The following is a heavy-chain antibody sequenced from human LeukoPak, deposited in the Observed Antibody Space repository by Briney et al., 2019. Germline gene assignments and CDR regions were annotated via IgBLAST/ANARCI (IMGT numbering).Heavy chain of an antibody. Sequence: GVLRLSCAASGFSVSDKYMTWVRQAPGKGLEWLSIIYSGGSTFYADSVKGRFTISRDTSKNTVYLEMNSLRLEDTAVYYCARGPHGLQLWHYFDYWGLGTLVTVSS. J-gene: IGHJ4*02. D-gene: IGHD5-18*01. CDR3: ARGPHGLQLWHYFDY. CDR1: GFSVSDKY. CDR2: IYSGGST. V-gene: IGHV3-66*02.